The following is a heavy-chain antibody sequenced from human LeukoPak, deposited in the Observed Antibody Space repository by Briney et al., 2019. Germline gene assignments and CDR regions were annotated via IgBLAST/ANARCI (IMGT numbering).Heavy chain of an antibody. CDR3: ARVVDGSGSYDNHDSFDI. CDR1: GVTFSSYA. Sequence: GGSLRLSCAASGVTFSSYAMSWVRQAPGKGLEWVSAISGSGGSTYYADSVKGRFTISRDNAKSSLHLQMNSLRAEDTAVYYCARVVDGSGSYDNHDSFDIWGQGTMVTVSS. CDR2: ISGSGGST. V-gene: IGHV3-23*01. J-gene: IGHJ3*02. D-gene: IGHD3-10*01.